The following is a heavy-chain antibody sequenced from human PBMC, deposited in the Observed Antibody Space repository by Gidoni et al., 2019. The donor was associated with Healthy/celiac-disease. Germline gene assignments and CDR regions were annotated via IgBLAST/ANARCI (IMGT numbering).Heavy chain of an antibody. Sequence: EVQLVQSGAEVKKPGESLKNSCKGSGYSFTSYWIGWVRQMPGKGLEWMGIIYPGDSDTRYSPSFQGQVTISADKSISTAYLQWSSLKASDTAMYYCARHLMVRAKGLRLTQYYFDYWGQGTLVTVSS. J-gene: IGHJ4*02. CDR3: ARHLMVRAKGLRLTQYYFDY. CDR2: IYPGDSDT. CDR1: GYSFTSYW. D-gene: IGHD3-10*01. V-gene: IGHV5-51*01.